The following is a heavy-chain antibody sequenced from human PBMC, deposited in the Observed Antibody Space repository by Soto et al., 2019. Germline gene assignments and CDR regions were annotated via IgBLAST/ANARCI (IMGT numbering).Heavy chain of an antibody. Sequence: SETLSLTCTVSGGSISSYYWSWIRQPPGKGLEWIGYIYYSGSTNYNPSLKSRVTISLDTSKNQFSLKRSSVTAADTAVYYCARHGIAARPDDYYYGMDVWGQGTTVTVSS. J-gene: IGHJ6*02. V-gene: IGHV4-59*08. CDR1: GGSISSYY. CDR2: IYYSGST. D-gene: IGHD6-6*01. CDR3: ARHGIAARPDDYYYGMDV.